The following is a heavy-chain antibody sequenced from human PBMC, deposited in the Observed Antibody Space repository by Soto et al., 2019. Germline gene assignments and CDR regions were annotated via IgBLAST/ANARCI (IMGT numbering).Heavy chain of an antibody. CDR2: INSEGSST. V-gene: IGHV3-74*01. Sequence: GGPLRLSCAASGFTFSIHWMHWFRQAPGKGLEWVSRINSEGSSTSYADSVNGRFTISRDNAKNTLYLQMHSLRYEDTAVYYCARVYCSGGSCYPIDYLGQGTL. D-gene: IGHD2-15*01. CDR3: ARVYCSGGSCYPIDY. J-gene: IGHJ4*02. CDR1: GFTFSIHW.